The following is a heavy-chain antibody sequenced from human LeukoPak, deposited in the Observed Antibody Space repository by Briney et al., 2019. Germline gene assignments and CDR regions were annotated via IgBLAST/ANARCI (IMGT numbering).Heavy chain of an antibody. Sequence: PGGSLRLSCAASGFTFSRYWMTWVRQAPGKGLEWVANIKQDGSEKYYVDSVKGRFTISRDNAKNSLYLQMNSLRAEDTAVYYCARDPDFFMITFGGVIGPSYYFDYWGQGTLVTVSS. CDR3: ARDPDFFMITFGGVIGPSYYFDY. J-gene: IGHJ4*02. V-gene: IGHV3-7*01. D-gene: IGHD3-16*02. CDR1: GFTFSRYW. CDR2: IKQDGSEK.